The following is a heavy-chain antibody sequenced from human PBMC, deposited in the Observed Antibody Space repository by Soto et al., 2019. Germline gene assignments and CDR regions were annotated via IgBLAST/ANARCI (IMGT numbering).Heavy chain of an antibody. CDR1: GGTFSSYT. D-gene: IGHD6-13*01. J-gene: IGHJ4*02. Sequence: QVQLVQSGAEVKKPGSSVKVSCKASGGTFSSYTISWVRQAPGQGLEWMGRIIPILGIANYAQKFQGRVTITADKSTSTAYMELSSLRSEDTAGYYCATPYSSSWYYFDYWGQGTLVTVSS. CDR2: IIPILGIA. V-gene: IGHV1-69*02. CDR3: ATPYSSSWYYFDY.